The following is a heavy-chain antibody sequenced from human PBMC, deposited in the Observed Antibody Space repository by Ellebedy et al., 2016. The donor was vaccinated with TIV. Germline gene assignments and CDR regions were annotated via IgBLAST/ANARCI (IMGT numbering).Heavy chain of an antibody. CDR2: IDWDDDK. CDR3: ARGPYGDYGQGAFDI. Sequence: SGPTLVKPTQTLTLTCTFSGFSLSTSGMCVSWIRQPPGKALEWLARIDWDDDKYYSTTLKTRLTISKDTSKNQVVLTMTNMDPVDTATYYCARGPYGDYGQGAFDIWGQGTMVTVSS. D-gene: IGHD4-17*01. J-gene: IGHJ3*02. CDR1: GFSLSTSGMC. V-gene: IGHV2-70*11.